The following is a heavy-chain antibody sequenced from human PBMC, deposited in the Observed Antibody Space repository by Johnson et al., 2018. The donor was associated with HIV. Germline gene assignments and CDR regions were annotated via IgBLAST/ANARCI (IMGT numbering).Heavy chain of an antibody. CDR1: GFIFDDYA. Sequence: EVQLVQSGGRLVQPGRSLRLSCAASGFIFDDYAMHWVRPVPGKGLEWVSGVSWNSGRIGYADFVKGRFTISRDNAKNSLYLQMSSLRPEDTALYYCARRPVGGSWFLGNAFDIWGQGTMVTVSS. CDR3: ARRPVGGSWFLGNAFDI. J-gene: IGHJ3*02. D-gene: IGHD6-13*01. CDR2: VSWNSGRI. V-gene: IGHV3-9*01.